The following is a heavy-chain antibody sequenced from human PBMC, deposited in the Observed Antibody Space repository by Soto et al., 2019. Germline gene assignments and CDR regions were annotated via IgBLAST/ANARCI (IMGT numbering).Heavy chain of an antibody. Sequence: SETLSLTCAVSGGSISSGGYSWSWIRQPPGKGLEWIGYIYHSGSTYYNPSLKSRVTISVDRSKNQFSLKLSSVTAADTAVYYCARGGDYGGNSGAFDIWGQGTMVTVSS. J-gene: IGHJ3*02. D-gene: IGHD4-17*01. V-gene: IGHV4-30-2*01. CDR1: GGSISSGGYS. CDR3: ARGGDYGGNSGAFDI. CDR2: IYHSGST.